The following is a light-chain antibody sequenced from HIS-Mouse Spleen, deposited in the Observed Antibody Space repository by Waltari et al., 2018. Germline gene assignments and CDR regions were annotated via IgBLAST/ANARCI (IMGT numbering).Light chain of an antibody. CDR2: GAT. Sequence: DIVMTQAPDSLAVSLGERATINFKSSQSVLYSSNNKNYLAWYQQKPGQPPQLLIYGATTRESGVPDLFSGSGSGTDFTLTISSLQAEDVAVYYCQQYYSTPWTFGQGTKVEIK. CDR1: QSVLYSSNNKNY. CDR3: QQYYSTPWT. V-gene: IGKV4-1*01. J-gene: IGKJ1*01.